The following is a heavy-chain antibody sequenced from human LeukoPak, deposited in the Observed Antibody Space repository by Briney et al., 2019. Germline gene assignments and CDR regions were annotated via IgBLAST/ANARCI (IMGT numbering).Heavy chain of an antibody. V-gene: IGHV1-69*05. Sequence: SVKVSCKASGGTFSSYAISWVRQAPGQGLEWMGGIIPIFGTANYAQKLQGRVTMTTDTSTSTAYMELRSLRSNDTAVYYCAREGVPAAMESYYWGQGTLVTVSS. J-gene: IGHJ4*02. CDR3: AREGVPAAMESYY. CDR1: GGTFSSYA. D-gene: IGHD2-2*01. CDR2: IIPIFGTA.